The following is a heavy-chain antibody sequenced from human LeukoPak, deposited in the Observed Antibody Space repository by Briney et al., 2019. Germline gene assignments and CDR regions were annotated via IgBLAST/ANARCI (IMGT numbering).Heavy chain of an antibody. V-gene: IGHV3-7*01. J-gene: IGHJ4*02. CDR3: ADPPSDF. Sequence: GGSLRLSCATSGFNLNTKWMTCVRQAPGKGLEWVANINQDGSEKYHGDSVKGRFIISRDNAKRSLFLEMSSLRAEDTAVYYCADPPSDFWGQGTLVAVSS. CDR2: INQDGSEK. CDR1: GFNLNTKW.